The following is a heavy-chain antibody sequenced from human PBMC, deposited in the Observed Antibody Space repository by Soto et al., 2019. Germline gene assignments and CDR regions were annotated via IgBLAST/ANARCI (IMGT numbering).Heavy chain of an antibody. D-gene: IGHD3-10*01. CDR3: AREGFYSGSGTYSPPRYYGMDV. CDR2: ISDYNGNT. CDR1: GYTFSNYG. Sequence: QVHLVQSGGEVKKPGASVKVSCRASGYTFSNYGISWVRQAPGQGLEWMGWISDYNGNTFYGKKFQGRVTMTTDTSTXAXXXEXXGLRSDDTAVYYCAREGFYSGSGTYSPPRYYGMDVWGQGTTVTVSS. J-gene: IGHJ6*02. V-gene: IGHV1-18*01.